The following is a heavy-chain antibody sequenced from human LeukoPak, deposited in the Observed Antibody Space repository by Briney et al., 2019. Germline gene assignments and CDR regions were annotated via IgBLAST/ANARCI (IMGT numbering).Heavy chain of an antibody. V-gene: IGHV3-21*01. CDR2: IDAGGSYI. D-gene: IGHD5-12*01. CDR3: ARDQAIDIRAYDN. Sequence: GGSLRLSCAASGFAFSGDNMNWVRQAPGKGLEWVSFIDAGGSYIRYADSVKGRFTISRDNAKNSLFLQMNSLRAEDTAMYFCARDQAIDIRAYDNWGQGTMVTVSS. J-gene: IGHJ3*02. CDR1: GFAFSGDN.